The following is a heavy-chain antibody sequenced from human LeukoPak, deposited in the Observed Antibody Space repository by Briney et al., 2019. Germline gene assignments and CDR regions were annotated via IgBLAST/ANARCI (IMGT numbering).Heavy chain of an antibody. CDR3: ARRNSYGSLYYYYGMDV. CDR2: INPNSGGT. Sequence: ASMKVSCKASGYTFTGYYMHWVRQAPGQGLEWMGWINPNSGGTNYAQKFQGRVTMTRDTSISTAYMELSRLRSDDTAVYYCARRNSYGSLYYYYGMDVWGQGTTVTVSS. J-gene: IGHJ6*02. CDR1: GYTFTGYY. V-gene: IGHV1-2*02. D-gene: IGHD5-18*01.